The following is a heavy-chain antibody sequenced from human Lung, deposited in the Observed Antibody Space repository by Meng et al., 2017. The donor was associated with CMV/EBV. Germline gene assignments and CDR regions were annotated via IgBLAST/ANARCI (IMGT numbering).Heavy chain of an antibody. J-gene: IGHJ4*02. CDR2: VHSSGST. D-gene: IGHD1-7*01. CDR3: ARDTGNFQIDY. CDR1: GGSISTSGSY. Sequence: QLQLQESGPGLVKPSETLSLICTVSGGSISTSGSYWGWVRRPPGKGLEWIGSVHSSGSTLYIPSLKSRLTISLDTSKNQFSLRLSSVTAADTALYYCARDTGNFQIDYWGQGTLVTVSS. V-gene: IGHV4-39*07.